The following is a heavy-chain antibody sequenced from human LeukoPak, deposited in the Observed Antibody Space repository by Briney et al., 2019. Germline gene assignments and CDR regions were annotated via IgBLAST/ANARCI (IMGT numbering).Heavy chain of an antibody. CDR2: ISGSGDST. Sequence: GGSLRLSCATSGFTFSSYAMSWVRQAPGRGLEWVSTISGSGDSTYYADSVKGRFTISRDNSKNTLYLQMNSLRPEDTAVYYCPKGCASTSCYTSEYWGQGTLVTVSS. D-gene: IGHD2-2*02. CDR3: PKGCASTSCYTSEY. V-gene: IGHV3-23*01. CDR1: GFTFSSYA. J-gene: IGHJ4*02.